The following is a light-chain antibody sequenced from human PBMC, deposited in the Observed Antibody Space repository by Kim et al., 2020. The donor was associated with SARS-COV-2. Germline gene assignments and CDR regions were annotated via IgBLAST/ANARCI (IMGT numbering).Light chain of an antibody. V-gene: IGKV1-39*01. CDR2: AAS. CDR1: QSINNY. CDR3: QQTSKIPYT. J-gene: IGKJ2*01. Sequence: SASIGDRVTITCRSSQSINNYLDWYQQKEGKAPESLIFAASNLQSGVPSRFSGSGSGTDFTLTISSLQPEDFATYYCQQTSKIPYTFGQGTKLE.